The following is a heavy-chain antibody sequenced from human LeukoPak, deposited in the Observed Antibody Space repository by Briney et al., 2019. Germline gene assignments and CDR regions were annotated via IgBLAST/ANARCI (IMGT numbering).Heavy chain of an antibody. CDR3: ARGRGIMGGYCSSTSCYRALDY. D-gene: IGHD2-2*02. CDR2: INHSGST. J-gene: IGHJ4*02. V-gene: IGHV4-34*01. CDR1: GGSFSGYS. Sequence: PSETLSLTCAVYGGSFSGYSWSWIRQPPRKGLEWIGEINHSGSTNYNPSLTSRVTISVDTSKNPFSLKLSSVTAADTAVYYCARGRGIMGGYCSSTSCYRALDYWGQGTLVTVSS.